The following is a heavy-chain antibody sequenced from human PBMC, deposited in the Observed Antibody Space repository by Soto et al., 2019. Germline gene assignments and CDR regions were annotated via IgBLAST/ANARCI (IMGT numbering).Heavy chain of an antibody. V-gene: IGHV4-59*01. J-gene: IGHJ6*02. CDR2: VSDKGST. CDR1: GGSINNYY. CDR3: AIDRDPYGLDV. Sequence: QVQLQESGPGLVMPSETLSLTCTVSGGSINNYYWTWIRQSPGKGLEWIGYVSDKGSTSYNPSLQSRVSISVDTSKNHFSLKLTSVTAADTAMYDCAIDRDPYGLDVWGQGTTVTVSS.